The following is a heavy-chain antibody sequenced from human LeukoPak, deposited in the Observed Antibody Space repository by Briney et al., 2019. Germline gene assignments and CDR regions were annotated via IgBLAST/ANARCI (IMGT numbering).Heavy chain of an antibody. CDR1: GGSFSGYY. CDR3: ARGRIQDY. J-gene: IGHJ4*02. D-gene: IGHD5-18*01. V-gene: IGHV4-34*01. CDR2: INHSGST. Sequence: SSETLSLTCAVYGGSFSGYYWSWIRQPPGKGLEWIGEINHSGSTNYNPSLKSRVTISVDTSKNQFSLKLSSVTAADTAVYYGARGRIQDYWGQGTLVTVSS.